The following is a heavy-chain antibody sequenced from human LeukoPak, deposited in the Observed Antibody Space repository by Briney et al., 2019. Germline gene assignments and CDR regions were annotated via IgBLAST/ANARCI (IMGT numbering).Heavy chain of an antibody. D-gene: IGHD2-21*02. Sequence: GGSLRLSCAASGFTFSSHSMSWVRQPPGEGLEWVTAISPSGDSTTYRDSVKGQFTISRDNSRNRLYQQMNTLTVEDTATYYSARRLLTGGVTDFFDFWGQGALVTVSS. V-gene: IGHV3-23*01. CDR1: GFTFSSHS. J-gene: IGHJ4*02. CDR3: ARRLLTGGVTDFFDF. CDR2: ISPSGDST.